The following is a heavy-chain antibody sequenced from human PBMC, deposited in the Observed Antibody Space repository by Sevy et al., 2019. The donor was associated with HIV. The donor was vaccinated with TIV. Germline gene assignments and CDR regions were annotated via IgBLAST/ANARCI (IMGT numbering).Heavy chain of an antibody. CDR3: AREGIAAHGGFDY. CDR2: IIPIFGTA. CDR1: GGTFSSYA. D-gene: IGHD6-13*01. J-gene: IGHJ4*02. V-gene: IGHV1-69*13. Sequence: ASVKVSCKASGGTFSSYAISCVRQAPGQGLEWMGGIIPIFGTANYAQKFQGRVTITADECTSTAYMELSSLRSEDTAVYYCAREGIAAHGGFDYWGQGTLVTVSS.